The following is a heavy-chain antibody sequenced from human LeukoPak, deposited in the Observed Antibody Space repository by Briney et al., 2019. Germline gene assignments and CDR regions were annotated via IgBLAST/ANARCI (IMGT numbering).Heavy chain of an antibody. J-gene: IGHJ4*02. CDR3: ARLFDYYDGSGYADY. Sequence: PGGSVRLSCAASGFTVSSYYMNWVRQAPGKELEWVSVIYTGGGRYYADSVRGRFTISRDTSKNMVFLQMNSLRVEDTAMYYCARLFDYYDGSGYADYWGQGTLVTASS. V-gene: IGHV3-53*01. D-gene: IGHD3-22*01. CDR1: GFTVSSYY. CDR2: IYTGGGR.